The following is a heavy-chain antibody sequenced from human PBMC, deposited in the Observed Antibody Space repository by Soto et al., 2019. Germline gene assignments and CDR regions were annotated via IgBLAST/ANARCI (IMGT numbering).Heavy chain of an antibody. D-gene: IGHD6-13*01. V-gene: IGHV1-69*12. CDR1: GGTFSSYA. CDR3: ARGDPSIAASDY. Sequence: QVQLVQSGAEVKKPGSSVKVSCKASGGTFSSYAISWVRQAPGQGLEWMGGIIPIFGTANYAQKFQGRVTSTADEATSTAYMERSSRRSEDTAVYYCARGDPSIAASDYWGQGTLVTVSS. J-gene: IGHJ4*02. CDR2: IIPIFGTA.